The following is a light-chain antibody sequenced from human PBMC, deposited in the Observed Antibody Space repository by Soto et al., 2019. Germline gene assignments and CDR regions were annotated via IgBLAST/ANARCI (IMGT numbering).Light chain of an antibody. V-gene: IGKV3-11*01. CDR1: QSVSSY. CDR2: DAS. J-gene: IGKJ5*01. CDR3: HHRSNWHTT. Sequence: EIVLTQSPATLSLSPGERAILSCRASQSVSSYLAWYQQKPGQAPRLLIYDASNRATGIPARFSGSGSGTDFTLNISSREREDVADEYCHHRSNWHTTLGHGTRLDIK.